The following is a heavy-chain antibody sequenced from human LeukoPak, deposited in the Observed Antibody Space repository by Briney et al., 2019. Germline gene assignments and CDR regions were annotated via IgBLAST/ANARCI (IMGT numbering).Heavy chain of an antibody. Sequence: GASVKVSCKASGYTFTSYGISWVRQAPGQGLEWMGWMNPNSGNTGYAQKFQGRVTMTRDTSISTAYMELSSLRSEDTAVYYCARGSRRYYGSPDFDYWGQGTLVTVSS. J-gene: IGHJ4*02. CDR3: ARGSRRYYGSPDFDY. CDR2: MNPNSGNT. CDR1: GYTFTSYG. D-gene: IGHD3-16*01. V-gene: IGHV1-8*02.